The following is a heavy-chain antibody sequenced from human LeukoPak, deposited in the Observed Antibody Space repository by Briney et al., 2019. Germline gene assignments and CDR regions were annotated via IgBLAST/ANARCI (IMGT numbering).Heavy chain of an antibody. V-gene: IGHV3-30-3*01. J-gene: IGHJ4*02. Sequence: PGGSLRLSCAASGFTFSSYAMHWVRQAPGKGLEWVAVISYDGSNKYYADSVKGRFTISRDNSKNTLYLQMNSLRAEDTAVYYCARDQSIAVAGTHLDYWGQGTLVTVSS. CDR2: ISYDGSNK. CDR3: ARDQSIAVAGTHLDY. D-gene: IGHD6-19*01. CDR1: GFTFSSYA.